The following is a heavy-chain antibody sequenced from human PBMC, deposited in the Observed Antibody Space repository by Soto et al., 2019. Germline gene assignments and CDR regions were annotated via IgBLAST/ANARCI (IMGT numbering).Heavy chain of an antibody. CDR1: GYTFTGYY. J-gene: IGHJ4*02. D-gene: IGHD3-16*02. CDR3: ARVPVSDFVWGSYRYTFDY. V-gene: IGHV1-2*02. Sequence: ASVKVSCKASGYTFTGYYIHWVRQAPGQGLEWMGWINPDSGGTNFALSFQGSVTMTRDTSISTAYMELSRLTSHDTAVYYCARVPVSDFVWGSYRYTFDYWGQGTLVTVSS. CDR2: INPDSGGT.